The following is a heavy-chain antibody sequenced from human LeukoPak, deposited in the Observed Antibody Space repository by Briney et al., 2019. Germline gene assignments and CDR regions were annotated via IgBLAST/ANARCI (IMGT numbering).Heavy chain of an antibody. Sequence: ASVKVSCKASGYTFTSYAMHWVRQAPGQRLEWMGWINAGNGNTKYSQEFQGRVTITRDTSASTAYMELSRLRSDDTAVYYCARSPDILTGENFDYWGQGTLVTVSS. CDR1: GYTFTSYA. CDR2: INAGNGNT. V-gene: IGHV1-3*01. J-gene: IGHJ4*02. D-gene: IGHD3-9*01. CDR3: ARSPDILTGENFDY.